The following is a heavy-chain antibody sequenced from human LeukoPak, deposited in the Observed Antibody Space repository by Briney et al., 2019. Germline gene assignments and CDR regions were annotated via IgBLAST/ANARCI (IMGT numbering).Heavy chain of an antibody. CDR3: ATSSSWVLDY. CDR2: IYYSGST. J-gene: IGHJ4*02. D-gene: IGHD6-13*01. Sequence: SETLSLTCTVSGGSINNYYWSWIRQPPGKGLEWIGSIYYSGSTYYNPSLKSRVTISVDTSKNQFSLKLSSVTAADTAVYYCATSSSWVLDYWGQGTLVTVSS. V-gene: IGHV4-59*05. CDR1: GGSINNYY.